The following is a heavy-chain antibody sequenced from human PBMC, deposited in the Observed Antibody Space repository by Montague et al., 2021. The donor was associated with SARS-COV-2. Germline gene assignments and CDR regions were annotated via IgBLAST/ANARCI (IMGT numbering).Heavy chain of an antibody. D-gene: IGHD3-10*01. J-gene: IGHJ6*03. V-gene: IGHV4-39*01. CDR1: CGSVSSSPYY. Sequence: ETLSLNCTVSCGSVSSSPYYWGWIRQPPGRGLEWVGSISYSGRTYFSPSLKSRLTISVDSSENQFSLRLSSVTAADTAVYYCASSYYYGSGTYVYNYYMDVWGKGTTVTVSS. CDR2: ISYSGRT. CDR3: ASSYYYGSGTYVYNYYMDV.